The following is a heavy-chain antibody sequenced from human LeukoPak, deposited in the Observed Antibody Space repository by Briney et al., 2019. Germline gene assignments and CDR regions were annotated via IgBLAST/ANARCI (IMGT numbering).Heavy chain of an antibody. Sequence: ASVKVSCKASGGTFSSYAISWVRQAPGQGLEWMGRIIPILGIANYAQKFQGRVTITADKSTSTAYMELSSLRSEDTAVYYCARDRVGRGYSYGRIDYWGQGTLVTVSS. V-gene: IGHV1-69*04. D-gene: IGHD5-18*01. CDR1: GGTFSSYA. CDR2: IIPILGIA. J-gene: IGHJ4*02. CDR3: ARDRVGRGYSYGRIDY.